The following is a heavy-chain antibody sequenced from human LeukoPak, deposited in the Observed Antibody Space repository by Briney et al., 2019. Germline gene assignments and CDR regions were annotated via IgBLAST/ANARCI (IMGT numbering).Heavy chain of an antibody. V-gene: IGHV4-4*07. CDR2: IYTSRST. CDR1: GGSISSYY. D-gene: IGHD3-22*01. CDR3: AREYDSSGYYSFDY. J-gene: IGHJ4*02. Sequence: SETLSLTCTVSGGSISSYYWSWIRQPAGKGLEWIGRIYTSRSTNYNPSLKSRVTMSVDTSKNQFSLKLSSVTAADTAVYYCAREYDSSGYYSFDYWGQGTLVTVSS.